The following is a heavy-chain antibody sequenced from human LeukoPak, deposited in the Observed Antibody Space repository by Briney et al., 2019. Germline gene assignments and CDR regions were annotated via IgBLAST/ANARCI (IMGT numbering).Heavy chain of an antibody. CDR2: MKPDGSES. CDR3: ARDPYSGSYGSYYYYYMDV. V-gene: IGHV3-7*01. CDR1: GLTFSTYG. Sequence: GGSLRLSCAASGLTFSTYGMHWVRQAPGKGLEWVPNMKPDGSESFYVDSVKGRFTISRDNAQNSLSLQMNSLGPEDTAVYFCARDPYSGSYGSYYYYYMDVWGKGTTVTVSS. J-gene: IGHJ6*03. D-gene: IGHD1-26*01.